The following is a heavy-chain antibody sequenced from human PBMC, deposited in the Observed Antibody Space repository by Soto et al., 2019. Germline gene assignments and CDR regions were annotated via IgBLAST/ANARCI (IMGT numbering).Heavy chain of an antibody. V-gene: IGHV3-53*01. CDR3: IRAGSDPGNFYISNYYQMDV. CDR1: GFSVSSDY. CDR2: IYSGGDT. Sequence: PGGSLRLSCAASGFSVSSDYMSWVRQAPGTGLEWVSLIYSGGDTYYADSVKGRFTISRDISSNTIYLHMTSLRADETAIYYCIRAGSDPGNFYISNYYQMDVWGRGSTVTV. D-gene: IGHD3-10*01. J-gene: IGHJ6*02.